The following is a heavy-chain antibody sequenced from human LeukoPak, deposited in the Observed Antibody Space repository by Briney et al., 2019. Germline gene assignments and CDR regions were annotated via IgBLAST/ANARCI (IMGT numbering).Heavy chain of an antibody. CDR1: GFTFSSYA. CDR3: AKKGTSWSPRFDP. V-gene: IGHV3-23*01. J-gene: IGHJ5*02. CDR2: ISGSGGST. Sequence: GGSLRLSCAASGFTFSSYAMSWVRQAPGKGLEWVSAISGSGGSTYYADSVKGRFTISRDNSKNTLYLELNSLRDEDTAMYHCAKKGTSWSPRFDPWGQGILVTVSS. D-gene: IGHD6-13*01.